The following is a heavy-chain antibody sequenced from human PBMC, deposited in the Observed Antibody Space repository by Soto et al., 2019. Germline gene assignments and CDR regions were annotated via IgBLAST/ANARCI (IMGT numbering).Heavy chain of an antibody. D-gene: IGHD5-18*01. CDR3: ARAGEMDTILEY. Sequence: GWSLRLSCAASGFTFSSYAMHWVRQAPGKGLEWVAVISYDGSNKYYADSVKGRFTISRDNSKNTLYLQMNSLRAEDTAVYYCARAGEMDTILEYWGQGTLVTVSS. CDR2: ISYDGSNK. CDR1: GFTFSSYA. J-gene: IGHJ4*02. V-gene: IGHV3-30-3*01.